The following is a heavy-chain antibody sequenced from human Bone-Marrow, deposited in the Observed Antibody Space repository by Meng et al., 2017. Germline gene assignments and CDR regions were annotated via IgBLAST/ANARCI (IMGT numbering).Heavy chain of an antibody. CDR3: ARDRVRYGDDFSGYYLYYFDY. J-gene: IGHJ4*02. CDR1: GFTFSRYW. V-gene: IGHV3-7*01. CDR2: IKQDGSEK. Sequence: GESLKISCAASGFTFSRYWMSWVRQAPGKGLEWVANIKQDGSEKSYVDSVKGRFTISRDNSKNSLYLQINSLRAEDTAVCYCARDRVRYGDDFSGYYLYYFDYWGQGTMVTVSS. D-gene: IGHD3-22*01.